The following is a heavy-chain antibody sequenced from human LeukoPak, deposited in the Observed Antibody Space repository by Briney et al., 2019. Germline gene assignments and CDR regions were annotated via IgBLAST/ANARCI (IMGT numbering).Heavy chain of an antibody. J-gene: IGHJ1*01. V-gene: IGHV3-23*01. CDR2: ISGSGGST. CDR3: AKLRGDYVFEDFQH. Sequence: GGSLRLSCAASGFTFSSYAMSWVRQTPGKGLEWVSAISGSGGSTYYADSVKGRFTISRDNSKNTLYLQMNSLRAEDTAVYYCAKLRGDYVFEDFQHWGQGTLVTVSS. D-gene: IGHD4-17*01. CDR1: GFTFSSYA.